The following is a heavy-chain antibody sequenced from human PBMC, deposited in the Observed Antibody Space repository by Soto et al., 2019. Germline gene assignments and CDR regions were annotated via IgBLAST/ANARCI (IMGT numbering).Heavy chain of an antibody. CDR2: TFWDDEK. J-gene: IGHJ4*02. CDR1: GFSLITDREA. CDR3: ALRGYNGAYYFDS. D-gene: IGHD1-1*01. V-gene: IGHV2-5*02. Sequence: SGPTLVNPTQTLTLTCTFSGFSLITDREAVGWIRQPPGKALEWLALTFWDDEKRYSPSLTSTLTITKDTSRNQVILTMTNMHPVYTATFYCALRGYNGAYYFDSWGQGILVTVSS.